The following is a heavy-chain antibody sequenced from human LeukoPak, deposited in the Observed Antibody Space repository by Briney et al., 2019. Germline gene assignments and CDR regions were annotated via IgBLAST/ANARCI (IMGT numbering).Heavy chain of an antibody. V-gene: IGHV3-23*01. CDR1: GFTFSDYY. J-gene: IGHJ4*02. CDR2: ISGSGGST. Sequence: PGGSLRLSCAASGFTFSDYYMSWIRQAPGKGLEWVSAISGSGGSTYYADSVKGRFTISRDNSKNTLYLQMNSLRAEDTAVYYCAKLGYCSSTSCRSGYSGYDNFDYWGQGTLVTVSS. D-gene: IGHD2-2*01. CDR3: AKLGYCSSTSCRSGYSGYDNFDY.